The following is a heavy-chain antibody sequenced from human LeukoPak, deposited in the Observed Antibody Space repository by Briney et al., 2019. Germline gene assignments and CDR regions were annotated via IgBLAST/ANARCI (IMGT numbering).Heavy chain of an antibody. V-gene: IGHV1-2*02. CDR1: GYTLTELS. CDR3: ARAPPYDSSGYYDLGTSFDP. Sequence: ASVKVSCKVSGYTLTELSMHWVRQAPGQGLEWMGWINPNSGGTNYAQKFQGRVTMTRDTSISTAYMELSRLRSDDTAVYYCARAPPYDSSGYYDLGTSFDPWGQGTLVTVSS. J-gene: IGHJ5*02. CDR2: INPNSGGT. D-gene: IGHD3-22*01.